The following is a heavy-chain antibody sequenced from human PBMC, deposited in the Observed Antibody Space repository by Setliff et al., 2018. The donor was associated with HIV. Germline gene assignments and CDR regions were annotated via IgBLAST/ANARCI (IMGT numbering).Heavy chain of an antibody. CDR3: ARAAYYNGLDV. CDR1: GFTFSSYW. D-gene: IGHD3-10*01. V-gene: IGHV3-74*01. Sequence: PGGSLRLSCVASGFTFSSYWMHWVRQVPGKGLVWVSRIRGDGSYTSCADSVKGRFTISRDNTKNTVYLQMDSLRAEDTAVYYYARAAYYNGLDVWGQGTTVTVSS. CDR2: IRGDGSYT. J-gene: IGHJ6*02.